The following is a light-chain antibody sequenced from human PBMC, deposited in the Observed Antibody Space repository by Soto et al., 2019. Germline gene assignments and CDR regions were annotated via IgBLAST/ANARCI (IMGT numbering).Light chain of an antibody. CDR2: DAS. Sequence: DIQMTQSPSSLSASAGDRVTITCQASQDISNYLNWYQQKPGKAPNLLIFDASNLETGVPSRFSGSGYGTDFTFTINRLQPEDVASYYCQQYNNLPLPFGGGPKVEIK. CDR3: QQYNNLPLP. CDR1: QDISNY. J-gene: IGKJ4*01. V-gene: IGKV1-33*01.